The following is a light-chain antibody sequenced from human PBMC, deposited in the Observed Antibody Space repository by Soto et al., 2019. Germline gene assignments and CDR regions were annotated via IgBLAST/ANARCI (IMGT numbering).Light chain of an antibody. CDR1: SSNIASNT. Sequence: QSVLTQPPSASGTPGQRVTISCSGSSSNIASNTVNWYQQLPGTAPKLLIYNNNHRPSGVLDRFSGPKSGTSASLAISGLQSEDEADYYCAAWDDSLNGPLFGGGTKLTVL. J-gene: IGLJ2*01. CDR3: AAWDDSLNGPL. CDR2: NNN. V-gene: IGLV1-44*01.